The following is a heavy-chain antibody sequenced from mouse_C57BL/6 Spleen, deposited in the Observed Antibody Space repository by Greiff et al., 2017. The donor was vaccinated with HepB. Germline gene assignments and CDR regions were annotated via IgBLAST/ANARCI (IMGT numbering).Heavy chain of an antibody. CDR3: ARHPYYYGSSYWYFDV. CDR2: ISSGSSTI. V-gene: IGHV5-17*01. D-gene: IGHD1-1*01. J-gene: IGHJ1*03. Sequence: EVKLVESGGGLVKPGGSLKLSCAASGFTFSDYGMHWVRQAPEKGLEWVAYISSGSSTIYYAETVKGRFTISRDNAKNTLFLQMTSLRSEDTAMYYCARHPYYYGSSYWYFDVWGTGTTVTVSS. CDR1: GFTFSDYG.